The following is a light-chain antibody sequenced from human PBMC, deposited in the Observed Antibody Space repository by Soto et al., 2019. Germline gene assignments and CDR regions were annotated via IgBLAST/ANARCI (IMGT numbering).Light chain of an antibody. J-gene: IGLJ2*01. CDR3: QTWDTGIRV. Sequence: QPVLTQSPSASASLGASVKLTCTLSSGHSSYAIAWHQQQPEKGPRYLMYLNSDGSHIKGDGIPDRFSGSSSGAERYLTISSLQSEDEADYYCQTWDTGIRVFGGGTKLTV. V-gene: IGLV4-69*01. CDR2: LNSDGSH. CDR1: SGHSSYA.